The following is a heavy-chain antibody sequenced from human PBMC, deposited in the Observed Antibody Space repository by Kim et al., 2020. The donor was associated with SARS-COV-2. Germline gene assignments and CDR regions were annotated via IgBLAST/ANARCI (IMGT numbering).Heavy chain of an antibody. CDR3: AKEKELWLYYYHYGMDV. CDR2: ISYDGSNN. J-gene: IGHJ6*02. Sequence: GGSLRLSCAASGFTFSSYAMHWVRQAPGKGLEWVAVISYDGSNNYYADSVKGRFTISRDNSKNTLYLQMNSLRAEDTAVYYCAKEKELWLYYYHYGMDVWGQGTTVTVSS. CDR1: GFTFSSYA. D-gene: IGHD5-18*01. V-gene: IGHV3-30-3*01.